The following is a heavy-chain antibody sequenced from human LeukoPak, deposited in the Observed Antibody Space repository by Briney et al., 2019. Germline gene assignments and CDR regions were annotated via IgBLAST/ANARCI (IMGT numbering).Heavy chain of an antibody. Sequence: SETLSLTCTVSGVSISSYYWSWLRQPPGTGLEWIGNIYYSGSTNYNPSLKSRVTISVDTSKNHFSLNLTSVTAADAAVYYCARAARGWYFDHWGQGTLVTVSS. V-gene: IGHV4-59*01. D-gene: IGHD3-10*01. CDR2: IYYSGST. CDR3: ARAARGWYFDH. CDR1: GVSISSYY. J-gene: IGHJ4*02.